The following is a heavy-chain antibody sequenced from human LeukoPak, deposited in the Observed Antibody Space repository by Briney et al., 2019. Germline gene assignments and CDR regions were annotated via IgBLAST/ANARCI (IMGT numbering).Heavy chain of an antibody. Sequence: PQTLSLTCTVSGGSISSGGYYWSWIRQHPGKGLEWIGYIYYSGSTYYNPSLKSRVTISVDTSKNQFSLKLSSVTAADTAVYYCARRVGATNYNWFDPWGQGTLVTVSS. CDR3: ARRVGATNYNWFDP. D-gene: IGHD1-26*01. CDR2: IYYSGST. J-gene: IGHJ5*02. V-gene: IGHV4-31*03. CDR1: GGSISSGGYY.